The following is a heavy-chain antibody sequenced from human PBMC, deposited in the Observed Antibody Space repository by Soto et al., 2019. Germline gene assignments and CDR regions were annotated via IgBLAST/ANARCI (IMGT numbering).Heavy chain of an antibody. Sequence: EVQLLESGGGLVQPGGSLRLSCAASGFTFRSYAMSCVRQVPGKGLEWVSASSRNGDATYYADSVKGRFTISRDNSRNTLYLEMNSLRAEDTATYFCAKGGGYCSGGSCNVSPGSDWGQGTLVTVSS. CDR1: GFTFRSYA. D-gene: IGHD2-15*01. CDR2: SSRNGDAT. V-gene: IGHV3-23*01. CDR3: AKGGGYCSGGSCNVSPGSD. J-gene: IGHJ4*02.